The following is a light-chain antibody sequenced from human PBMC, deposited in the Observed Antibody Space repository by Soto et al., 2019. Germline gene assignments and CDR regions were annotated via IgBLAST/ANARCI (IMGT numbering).Light chain of an antibody. CDR3: CSYAGSSTLV. V-gene: IGLV2-23*02. CDR1: SSDVGSYNL. CDR2: EVS. J-gene: IGLJ2*01. Sequence: QSALTQPASVSGSPGQSITISCTGTSSDVGSYNLVSWYQQHPGKAPKLMIYEVSKRPSGFSNRFSGSKSGNTASLTISGLKAEAEADYYCCSYAGSSTLVFGGGTKVTVL.